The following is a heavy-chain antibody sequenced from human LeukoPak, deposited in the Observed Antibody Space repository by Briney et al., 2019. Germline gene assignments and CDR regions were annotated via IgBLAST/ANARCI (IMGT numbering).Heavy chain of an antibody. Sequence: SETLSLTCVVSGASISRHYWSWIRQPPGKGLEWIGYISASGRTNYDPALKSRVTISGDTSKNQFSLRLTSLTAADTAVYYCARHRENSYESSHMGFDPWGPGTLVTVSS. CDR3: ARHRENSYESSHMGFDP. CDR1: GASISRHY. V-gene: IGHV4-4*09. D-gene: IGHD3-22*01. J-gene: IGHJ5*02. CDR2: ISASGRT.